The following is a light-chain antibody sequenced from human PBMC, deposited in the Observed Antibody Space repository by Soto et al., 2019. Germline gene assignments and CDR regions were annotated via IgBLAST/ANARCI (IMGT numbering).Light chain of an antibody. CDR1: QTVSTN. V-gene: IGKV3-15*01. J-gene: IGKJ2*01. CDR2: GAS. Sequence: EIVMTQSPATLAASPGERVTLSCRASQTVSTNLAWYQQKRGQAPRLLIYGASTRATDFPARFSGSGSGTEFTLTIISLQSEDFGVYYCQQYYYRPPYTFGQGTKLESK. CDR3: QQYYYRPPYT.